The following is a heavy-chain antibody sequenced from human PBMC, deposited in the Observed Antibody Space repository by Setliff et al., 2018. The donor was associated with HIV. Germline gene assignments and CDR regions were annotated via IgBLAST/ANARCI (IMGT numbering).Heavy chain of an antibody. CDR3: ARISVASRYNSDTDV. CDR2: IRSDETNK. Sequence: GGSLRLSCEASGFIFSTYGMHWVRQAPGKGLEWVAFIRSDETNKYYSDSVKGRFTISRDTSKNTLFLQINSLRPEDTAVYYCARISVASRYNSDTDVWGKGTTVTVSS. D-gene: IGHD5-12*01. J-gene: IGHJ6*03. CDR1: GFIFSTYG. V-gene: IGHV3-30*02.